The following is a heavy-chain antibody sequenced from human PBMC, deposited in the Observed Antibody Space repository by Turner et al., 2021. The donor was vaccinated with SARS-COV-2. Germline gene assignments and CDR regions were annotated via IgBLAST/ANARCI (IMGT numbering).Heavy chain of an antibody. D-gene: IGHD6-19*01. J-gene: IGHJ4*02. Sequence: QVQLVQSGAEVKKPGSSVKVSCKASGGTFSSYAISWVRQAPGQGLEWMGGIIPIFGTANYARKFQGRVTITADESTRTAYMELSSLRPEDTAVYYCARGETIAVAGTQYFDYWGQGTLVTVSS. CDR2: IIPIFGTA. CDR1: GGTFSSYA. CDR3: ARGETIAVAGTQYFDY. V-gene: IGHV1-69*01.